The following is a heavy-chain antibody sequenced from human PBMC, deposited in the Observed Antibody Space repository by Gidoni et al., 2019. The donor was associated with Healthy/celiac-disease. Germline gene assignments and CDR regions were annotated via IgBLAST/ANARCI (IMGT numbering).Heavy chain of an antibody. V-gene: IGHV4-34*01. J-gene: IGHJ4*02. Sequence: QVQLQQWGAGLLKPSETLSLTCAVYGGSFSGYYWSWIRQPPGKGLEWIGEINHSGSTNYNPSLKSRVTISVDTSKNQFSLKLSSVTAADTAVYYCAGGFYDFWSGYPYYFDYWGQGTLVTVSS. CDR1: GGSFSGYY. CDR3: AGGFYDFWSGYPYYFDY. CDR2: INHSGST. D-gene: IGHD3-3*01.